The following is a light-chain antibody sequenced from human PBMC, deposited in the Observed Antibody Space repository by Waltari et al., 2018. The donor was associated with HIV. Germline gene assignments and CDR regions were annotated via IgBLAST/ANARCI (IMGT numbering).Light chain of an antibody. J-gene: IGKJ5*01. CDR3: QQRSNWPLIT. Sequence: EIVLTQSPATLSLSPGERATLSCRASQSVSTYLAWYHQKPGQAPRLLIYAASDRATGIPARFSGSGSGTDFTLTISDLEPEDFAVYYCQQRSNWPLITFGQGTRLEIK. CDR1: QSVSTY. CDR2: AAS. V-gene: IGKV3-11*01.